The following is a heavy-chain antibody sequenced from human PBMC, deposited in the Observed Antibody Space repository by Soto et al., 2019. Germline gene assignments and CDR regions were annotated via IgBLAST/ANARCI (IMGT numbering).Heavy chain of an antibody. J-gene: IGHJ6*03. V-gene: IGHV1-46*03. Sequence: ASVKVACKASGYTFTTYFMHWVRQAPGQGLEWMGIINPSGGSTSYAQRFQGRVTMTRDTSTSTVYMELSSLRSEDTAVYYCATAQGYMDVWGKGTTVTVSS. CDR3: ATAQGYMDV. CDR1: GYTFTTYF. CDR2: INPSGGST.